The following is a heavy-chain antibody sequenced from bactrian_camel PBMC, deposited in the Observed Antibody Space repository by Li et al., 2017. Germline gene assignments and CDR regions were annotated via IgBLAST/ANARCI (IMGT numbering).Heavy chain of an antibody. Sequence: VQLVESGGGSVRPGGSLTLSCVAPGYTSSSKCIGWFRRAPGKGLEWVSVIYSDGSATYYADSVKGRFTISRDNTKNTVYLQMNSLEPEDTAMYYCAARKVARGSHFSLGRAPALRRDEYNFWGQGTQVTVS. CDR3: AARKVARGSHFSLGRAPALRRDEYNF. J-gene: IGHJ4*01. V-gene: IGHV3S6*01. CDR1: GYTSSSKC. CDR2: IYSDGSAT. D-gene: IGHD2*01.